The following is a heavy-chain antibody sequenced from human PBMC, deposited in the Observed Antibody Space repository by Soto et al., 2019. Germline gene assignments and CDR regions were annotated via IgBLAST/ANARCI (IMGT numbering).Heavy chain of an antibody. CDR2: ITGSGDST. J-gene: IGHJ5*02. CDR3: AKDRDYSNYLRWFDP. D-gene: IGHD4-4*01. Sequence: GGSLRLSCAVSGFTFSSHAMSWIRQAPGKGLECVSSITGSGDSTYYADSVKGRFTISRDNSKNTLYLQMNSLRAEDTAIYYCAKDRDYSNYLRWFDPWGQGTLVTVSS. CDR1: GFTFSSHA. V-gene: IGHV3-23*01.